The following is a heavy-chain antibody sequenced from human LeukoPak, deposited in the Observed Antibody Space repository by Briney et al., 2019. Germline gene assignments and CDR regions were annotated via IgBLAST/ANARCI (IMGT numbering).Heavy chain of an antibody. CDR1: GGSFSGYS. J-gene: IGHJ6*03. D-gene: IGHD3-10*01. CDR3: ARRLKRMLRGLIRGNSDYYSHFYMDV. Sequence: PSETLSLTCAVYGGSFSGYSWGWIRQPPGKGLEWIGEINQSGSTNYNPSLKSRVSISLDTSKNQFSLKLSSVTAADTAVYYCARRLKRMLRGLIRGNSDYYSHFYMDVWGKGTTVTISS. V-gene: IGHV4-34*01. CDR2: INQSGST.